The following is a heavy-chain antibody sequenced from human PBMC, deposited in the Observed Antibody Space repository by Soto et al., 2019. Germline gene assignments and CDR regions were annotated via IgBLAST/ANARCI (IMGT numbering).Heavy chain of an antibody. D-gene: IGHD2-15*01. Sequence: EVQLVESGGGLVKPGGSLRLSCAASGFTFSNAWMNWVRQAPGKGLEWVGRIKSKTDGGTTDYAAPVKGRFTISRDDSKNTLSLQMNSLKTEDTAVYYCTKDRYCSGGSCYPCRYWGKGTLVTVSS. CDR1: GFTFSNAW. V-gene: IGHV3-15*07. CDR2: IKSKTDGGTT. J-gene: IGHJ4*02. CDR3: TKDRYCSGGSCYPCRY.